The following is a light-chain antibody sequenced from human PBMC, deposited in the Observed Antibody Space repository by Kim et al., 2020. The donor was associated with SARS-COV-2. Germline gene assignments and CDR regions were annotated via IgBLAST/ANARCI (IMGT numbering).Light chain of an antibody. CDR2: YDS. CDR1: NIGSKS. J-gene: IGLJ2*01. V-gene: IGLV3-21*04. CDR3: QVWDSSGDHVV. Sequence: ELTQPPSVSVAPGKTARITCGGNNIGSKSVHWYQQKPGQAPVLVIYYDSDRPSGIPERFSGSNSGNTATLTISRVEAGDEADYYCQVWDSSGDHVVFGGGTQLTVL.